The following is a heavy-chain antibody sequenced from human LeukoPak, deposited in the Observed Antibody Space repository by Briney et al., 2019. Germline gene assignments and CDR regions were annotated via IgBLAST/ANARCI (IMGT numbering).Heavy chain of an antibody. D-gene: IGHD6-19*01. CDR3: ANKHPPLAGLRGPLDY. J-gene: IGHJ4*02. CDR2: ISSSSSTI. Sequence: GGSLRLSCAASGFTFSSHSMNWVRQAPGKGLEWVSYISSSSSTIYYADSVKGRFTISRDNSKNTLYLQMNSLRAEDTAIYFCANKHPPLAGLRGPLDYWGQGTLVTVSS. CDR1: GFTFSSHS. V-gene: IGHV3-48*01.